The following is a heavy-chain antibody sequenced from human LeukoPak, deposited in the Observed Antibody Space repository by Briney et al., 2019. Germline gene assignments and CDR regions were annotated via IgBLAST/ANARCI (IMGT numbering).Heavy chain of an antibody. D-gene: IGHD6-13*01. CDR3: AKAHGIAAAGKRYFDY. CDR2: IWYDGSNK. Sequence: GGSLRLSCAASGFTFSSYGMHWVRQAPGKGLEWVAVIWYDGSNKYYADSVKGRFTISRDNSKNTLYLQMNSLRAEDTAVYYCAKAHGIAAAGKRYFDYWGQGTLVTVSS. V-gene: IGHV3-33*06. CDR1: GFTFSSYG. J-gene: IGHJ4*02.